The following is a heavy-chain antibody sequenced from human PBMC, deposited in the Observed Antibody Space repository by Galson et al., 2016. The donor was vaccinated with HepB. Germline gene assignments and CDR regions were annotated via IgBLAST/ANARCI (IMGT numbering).Heavy chain of an antibody. V-gene: IGHV4-59*01. D-gene: IGHD6-13*01. J-gene: IGHJ4*02. CDR1: GGSISNYY. CDR3: ARVSAAGGTRLFDY. CDR2: IYSSGST. Sequence: SETLSLTCTVSGGSISNYYWNWIRQPPGKGLEWIGFIYSSGSTHYNPSLKSRVTIAIDTSTNQYSLKLSSVTAADTAVYYCARVSAAGGTRLFDYWGQGTLVTVSS.